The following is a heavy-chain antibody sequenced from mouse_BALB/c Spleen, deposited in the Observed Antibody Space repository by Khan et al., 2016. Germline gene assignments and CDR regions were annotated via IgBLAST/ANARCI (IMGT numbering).Heavy chain of an antibody. D-gene: IGHD2-3*01. CDR1: GFTFSDYY. Sequence: EVELVESGGGLVKPGGSLKLSCAASGFTFSDYYMHWVRQTPEKRLEWVATISDGGAYTYYSDSVKGRFTISRDNAKNNLYLQMHRLRSKDTSMYYYAGTYESYGYCDVWGAGTTVTVSS. J-gene: IGHJ1*01. V-gene: IGHV5-4*02. CDR3: AGTYESYGYCDV. CDR2: ISDGGAYT.